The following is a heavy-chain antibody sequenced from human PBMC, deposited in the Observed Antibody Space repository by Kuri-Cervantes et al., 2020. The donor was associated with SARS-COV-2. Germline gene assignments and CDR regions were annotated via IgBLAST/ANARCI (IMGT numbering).Heavy chain of an antibody. V-gene: IGHV3-11*01. J-gene: IGHJ3*02. CDR1: GFSVSGNY. CDR2: ISSSGSTI. CDR3: ARLEDLLDAFDI. Sequence: LSLTCAASGFSVSGNYMSWVRQAPGKGLEWVSYISSSGSTIYYADSVKGRFTISRDNAKNSLYLQMNSLRAEDTAVYYCARLEDLLDAFDIWGQGTMVTVSS.